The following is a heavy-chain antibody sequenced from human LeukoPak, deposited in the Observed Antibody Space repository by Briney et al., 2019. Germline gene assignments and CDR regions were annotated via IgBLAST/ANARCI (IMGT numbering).Heavy chain of an antibody. CDR3: ARDLVTVAGTLNYFDY. J-gene: IGHJ4*02. CDR2: IYHSGST. Sequence: SETLSLTCAVSGGSISSSNWWSWVRQPPGKGLEWIGEIYHSGSTNYNPSLKSRVTISVDKSKNQFSLKLSSVTAADTAVYYCARDLVTVAGTLNYFDYWGQGTLVTVSS. V-gene: IGHV4-4*02. D-gene: IGHD6-19*01. CDR1: GGSISSSNW.